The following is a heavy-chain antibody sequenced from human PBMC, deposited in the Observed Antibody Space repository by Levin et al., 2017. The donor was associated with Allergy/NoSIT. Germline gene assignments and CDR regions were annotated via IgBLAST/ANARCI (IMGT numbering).Heavy chain of an antibody. V-gene: IGHV3-7*01. CDR1: GFIFSEYW. D-gene: IGHD1-26*01. CDR2: IRQDGSAK. Sequence: TGGSLRLSCAASGFIFSEYWMSWVRQTPGKGLEWVANIRQDGSAKNYVDSVKGRFTISRDNAKNSLYLQMNSLRVEDTAVYFCTRDGRDPHWGQGTLVSVSS. CDR3: TRDGRDPH. J-gene: IGHJ4*02.